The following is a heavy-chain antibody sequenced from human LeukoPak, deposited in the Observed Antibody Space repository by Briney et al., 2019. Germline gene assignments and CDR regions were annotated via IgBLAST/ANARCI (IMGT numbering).Heavy chain of an antibody. Sequence: PSETLSLTCAVSGDSISNYYWSWIRQPPGKGLEWIGYIHYSDNTDYNPSLKSRVSISVDTSKNQFSLKLSSVTAADTAVYYCARHVGNSWYVAFDIWGQGTLVTVSS. CDR3: ARHVGNSWYVAFDI. D-gene: IGHD6-13*01. J-gene: IGHJ3*02. CDR1: GDSISNYY. CDR2: IHYSDNT. V-gene: IGHV4-59*08.